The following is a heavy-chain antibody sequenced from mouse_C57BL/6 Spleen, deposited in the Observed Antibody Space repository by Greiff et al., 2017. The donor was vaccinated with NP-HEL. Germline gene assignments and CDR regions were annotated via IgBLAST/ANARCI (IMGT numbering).Heavy chain of an antibody. D-gene: IGHD2-1*01. CDR1: GFTFTDYY. V-gene: IGHV7-3*01. CDR2: IRNKANGYTT. Sequence: EVKLVESGGGLVQPGGSLSLSCAASGFTFTDYYMSWVRQPPGKALEWLGFIRNKANGYTTEYSASVKGRFTISRDNSQSILYLQMNALRAEDSATYYCARRNYGFFYFDYWGQGTTLTVSS. J-gene: IGHJ2*01. CDR3: ARRNYGFFYFDY.